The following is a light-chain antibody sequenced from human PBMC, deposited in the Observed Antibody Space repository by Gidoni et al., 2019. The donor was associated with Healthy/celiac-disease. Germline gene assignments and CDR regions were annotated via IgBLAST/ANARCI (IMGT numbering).Light chain of an antibody. CDR3: QQRYSTPLT. J-gene: IGKJ4*01. V-gene: IGKV1-39*01. CDR1: QSISSY. CDR2: AAS. Sequence: DIQLTHSPSSLSASVGDRVTITCRASQSISSYLNCYQQKPGKAPNLLIYAASSLQRGVPSRFSGSGSGTDFSLTISSLQPEDFVTYYCQQRYSTPLTFGGGTKVEIK.